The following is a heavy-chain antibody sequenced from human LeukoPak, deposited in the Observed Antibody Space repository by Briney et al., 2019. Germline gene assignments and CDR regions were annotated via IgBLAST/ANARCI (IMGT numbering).Heavy chain of an antibody. CDR3: ARGAITMVRGVIIFFDY. J-gene: IGHJ4*02. CDR1: GYTFTSYD. D-gene: IGHD3-10*01. V-gene: IGHV1-8*01. Sequence: ASVKVSCKASGYTFTSYDINWVRQATGQGLEWMGWMNPNSGNTGYAQKFQGRVTMTRNTSISTAYMELSSLRSEDTAVYYCARGAITMVRGVIIFFDYWGQGTLVTVSS. CDR2: MNPNSGNT.